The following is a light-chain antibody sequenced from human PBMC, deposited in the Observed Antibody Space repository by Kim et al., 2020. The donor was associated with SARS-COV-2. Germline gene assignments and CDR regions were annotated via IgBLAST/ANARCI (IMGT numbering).Light chain of an antibody. J-gene: IGKJ2*03. Sequence: SPGERAPLPCRASKTIDSSFLAWYQQKPGQAPRLLIFGASDRATGIPDRFTGGGSGADFTLTITRLEPEDFAVYYCHQYGRSPPYSFGQGTKLEI. CDR2: GAS. CDR1: KTIDSSF. V-gene: IGKV3-20*01. CDR3: HQYGRSPPYS.